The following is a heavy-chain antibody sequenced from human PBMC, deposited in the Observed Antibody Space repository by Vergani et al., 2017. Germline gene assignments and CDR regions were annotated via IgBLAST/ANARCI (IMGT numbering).Heavy chain of an antibody. D-gene: IGHD3-22*01. CDR3: ARSHRMIVPFGGWSLDY. CDR2: IIPIFGTA. V-gene: IGHV1-69*01. CDR1: GGTFSSYA. Sequence: QVQLVQSGAEVKKPGSSVKVSCKASGGTFSSYAISWVRQAPGQGLEWMGGIIPIFGTANYAQKFQGRVTITADESTSTAYMELSSLRSEDTAVYYCARSHRMIVPFGGWSLDYWGQGTLVTVSS. J-gene: IGHJ4*02.